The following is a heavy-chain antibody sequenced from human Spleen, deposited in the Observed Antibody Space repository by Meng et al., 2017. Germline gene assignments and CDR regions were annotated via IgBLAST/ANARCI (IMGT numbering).Heavy chain of an antibody. J-gene: IGHJ4*02. D-gene: IGHD6-25*01. CDR1: GYTFTGYY. CDR3: ARDEDISAAGKLFGDY. Sequence: ASVKVSCKASGYTFTGYYMHWVRQAPGQGLEWMGWINPKSGDTHYAQKFQARVTMTGDTSISTAYMELGGLRSDDTAMYYCARDEDISAAGKLFGDYWGQGTLVTVSS. V-gene: IGHV1-2*02. CDR2: INPKSGDT.